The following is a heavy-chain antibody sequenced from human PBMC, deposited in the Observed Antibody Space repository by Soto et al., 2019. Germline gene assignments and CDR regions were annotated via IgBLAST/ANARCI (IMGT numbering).Heavy chain of an antibody. CDR2: IYYSGST. Sequence: QVQLQESGPGLVKPSQTLSLTCTVSGGSISSGDYYWSWIRQPPGKGLEWIGYIYYSGSTYYNPSLKSRVTISVDTSKNQFSLKLSSVTAADTAVYYCARGIRPRHYYDSSGCFDYWGQGTLVTVSS. V-gene: IGHV4-30-4*01. CDR1: GGSISSGDYY. CDR3: ARGIRPRHYYDSSGCFDY. J-gene: IGHJ4*02. D-gene: IGHD3-22*01.